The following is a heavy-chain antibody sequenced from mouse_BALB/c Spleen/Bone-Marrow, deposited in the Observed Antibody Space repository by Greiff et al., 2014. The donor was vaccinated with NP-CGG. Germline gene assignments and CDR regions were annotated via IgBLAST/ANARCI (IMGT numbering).Heavy chain of an antibody. D-gene: IGHD2-14*01. Sequence: EVKLEESGGGLVKPGGSLKLSCAASGFTFSDFYMYWVRQTPEKRLEWVATISYGGSYIYYPDSVKGRFTISRDDAKNNLYLQMSSLKSEDTAMYYCARDRGVQGYAMDYWGQGTSVTGSS. CDR2: ISYGGSYI. CDR1: GFTFSDFY. J-gene: IGHJ4*01. CDR3: ARDRGVQGYAMDY. V-gene: IGHV5-4*02.